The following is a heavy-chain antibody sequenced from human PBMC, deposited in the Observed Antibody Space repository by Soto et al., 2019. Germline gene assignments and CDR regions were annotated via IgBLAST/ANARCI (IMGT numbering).Heavy chain of an antibody. Sequence: QVQLQESGPGLVKPSETLSLTCTVSGGSISSYYWSWIRQPPGKGLEWIGYIYYSGSTNYNPSLKSLVTISVDTSKNQFSLKLSSVTAADTAVYYCARDDGSYYHWGQGTLVTVSS. D-gene: IGHD1-26*01. J-gene: IGHJ5*02. V-gene: IGHV4-59*01. CDR1: GGSISSYY. CDR2: IYYSGST. CDR3: ARDDGSYYH.